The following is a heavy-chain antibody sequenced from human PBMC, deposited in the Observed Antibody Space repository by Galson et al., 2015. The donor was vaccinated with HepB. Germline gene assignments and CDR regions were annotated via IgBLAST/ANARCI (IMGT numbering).Heavy chain of an antibody. V-gene: IGHV3-48*01. D-gene: IGHD4-23*01. CDR3: ARDPDGNQDFDY. CDR2: SSSSSGTI. J-gene: IGHJ4*02. Sequence: SLRLACADSGFTFRSYGMNWVRQAPGKGLEWVSHSSSSSGTIYYADSVKGRFTISRDNAKNSLYLQMNSLRAEDTAVYYCARDPDGNQDFDYWGQGTLVTVSS. CDR1: GFTFRSYG.